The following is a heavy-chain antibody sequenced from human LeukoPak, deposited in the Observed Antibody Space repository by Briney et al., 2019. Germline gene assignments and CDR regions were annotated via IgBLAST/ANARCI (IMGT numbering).Heavy chain of an antibody. Sequence: GGSLRLSCAASGFAFANFGMHWVRQAPGKGLDWVAFIMYDGSIKFYADSVLGRFTISRDNSKNTLDLQMNSLRTEDTAVYYCVKESLEGDTWGQGTLVTVSS. CDR3: VKESLEGDT. J-gene: IGHJ5*02. D-gene: IGHD1-1*01. CDR2: IMYDGSIK. CDR1: GFAFANFG. V-gene: IGHV3-30*02.